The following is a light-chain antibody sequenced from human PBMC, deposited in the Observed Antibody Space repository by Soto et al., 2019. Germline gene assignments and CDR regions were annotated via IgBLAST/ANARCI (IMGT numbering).Light chain of an antibody. CDR3: CTDAGTYKV. V-gene: IGLV2-11*01. CDR2: HVS. CDR1: SSDIGAYNY. Sequence: QSALTQPRSVSGSPGQSVTISCTGTSSDIGAYNYVSWYQQHPDKAPKLMIYHVSKRPSGVPDRFSGSKSGNAASLTISGLQAEDEADYCCCTDAGTYKVFGTGTKVTVL. J-gene: IGLJ1*01.